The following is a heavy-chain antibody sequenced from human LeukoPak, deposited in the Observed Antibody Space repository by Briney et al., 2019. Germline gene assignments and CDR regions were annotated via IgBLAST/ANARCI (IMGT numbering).Heavy chain of an antibody. CDR3: AKGIYSSGWSYFDY. CDR2: LSGSGITT. Sequence: GRSLRLSCAASGFTFSNSAMSWVRQAPGKGLEWVSTLSGSGITTYYADSVKGRFTISRDNSKNTLCLQMNSLRAEDTAVYYCAKGIYSSGWSYFDYWGHGTLVTVSS. J-gene: IGHJ4*01. V-gene: IGHV3-23*01. D-gene: IGHD6-19*01. CDR1: GFTFSNSA.